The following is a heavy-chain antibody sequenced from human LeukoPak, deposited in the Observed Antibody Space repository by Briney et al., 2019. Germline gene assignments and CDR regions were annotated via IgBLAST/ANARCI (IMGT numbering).Heavy chain of an antibody. V-gene: IGHV5-51*01. CDR1: GYSFTSYW. J-gene: IGHJ4*02. D-gene: IGHD6-19*01. Sequence: GESLKISCKESGYSFTSYWIAWVRQTPGKGLEWMGIISPGDSDTRYSPSFQGQVTMSVDRSISTAYLEWSSLKSSDSAMYYCAKEKTRPSGWYDWGQGTLATVSS. CDR3: AKEKTRPSGWYD. CDR2: ISPGDSDT.